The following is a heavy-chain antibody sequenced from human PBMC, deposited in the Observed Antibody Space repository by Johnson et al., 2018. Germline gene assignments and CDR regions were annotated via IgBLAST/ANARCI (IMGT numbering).Heavy chain of an antibody. CDR3: AKAPVGGLGEGAEYFQH. CDR2: ISWNSGSI. J-gene: IGHJ1*01. Sequence: VQLVQSGGGLVQPGRSLRLSCAASGFTFDDYAMHWVRQAPGKGLEWVSGISWNSGSIGYADSVKGRFTISRDNAKHYLYLQMNSRRAEDTALYYCAKAPVGGLGEGAEYFQHWGQGTLVTVSS. D-gene: IGHD3-16*01. CDR1: GFTFDDYA. V-gene: IGHV3-9*01.